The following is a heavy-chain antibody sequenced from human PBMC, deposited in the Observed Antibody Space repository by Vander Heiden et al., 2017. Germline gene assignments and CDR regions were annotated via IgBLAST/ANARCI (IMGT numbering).Heavy chain of an antibody. D-gene: IGHD3-3*01. J-gene: IGHJ6*02. V-gene: IGHV4-34*01. Sequence: QVQLQQCGAGLLKPSETLSLTCAVYGGSFSGSYWSWIRQPPGKGLEWIGEINHSGSTNYNPSLKSRVTISVDTSKNQFYLKLSSVTAADTAVYYCASGAGDRFLEWFLLSYGMDVWGQGTTVTVSS. CDR3: ASGAGDRFLEWFLLSYGMDV. CDR2: INHSGST. CDR1: GGSFSGSY.